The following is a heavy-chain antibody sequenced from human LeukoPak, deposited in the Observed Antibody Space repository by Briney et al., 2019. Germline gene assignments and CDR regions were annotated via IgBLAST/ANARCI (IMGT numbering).Heavy chain of an antibody. CDR2: INHSGST. Sequence: SETLSLTCALYGGSFSGYYWSWIRQPPGKGLEWIGEINHSGSTNYNPSLKSRVTISVDTSKNQFSLKLSSVTAADTAVYYCARGLGIGGQGTLVTVYS. D-gene: IGHD6-13*01. J-gene: IGHJ4*02. CDR3: ARGLGI. V-gene: IGHV4-34*01. CDR1: GGSFSGYY.